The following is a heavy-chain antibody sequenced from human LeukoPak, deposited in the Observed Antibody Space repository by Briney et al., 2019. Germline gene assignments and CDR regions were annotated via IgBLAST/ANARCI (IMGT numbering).Heavy chain of an antibody. V-gene: IGHV1-69*05. CDR2: IIPIFGTA. CDR3: ARGAGTIMYYYYMDV. J-gene: IGHJ6*03. CDR1: GGTFSSYA. Sequence: ASVKVSCKASGGTFSSYAMSWVRQAPGQGLEWMGEIIPIFGTANYAQKFQGRVTITTDESTSTAYMELSSLRSEDTAVYYCARGAGTIMYYYYMDVWGKGTTVTVSS. D-gene: IGHD1-1*01.